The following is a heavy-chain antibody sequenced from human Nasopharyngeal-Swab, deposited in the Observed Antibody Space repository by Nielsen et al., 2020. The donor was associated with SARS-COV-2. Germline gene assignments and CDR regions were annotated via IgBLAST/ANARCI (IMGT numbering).Heavy chain of an antibody. V-gene: IGHV3-11*04. D-gene: IGHD3-10*01. CDR2: ISSVNNII. CDR1: GFTFRDHY. J-gene: IGHJ5*02. Sequence: GGSLRLSCAASGFTFRDHYMSWIRQAPGKGLEWVSYISSVNNIIYYADSVKGRFTISRDNAKNSLHLQMDSLRAEDTALYYCARDREVAPGVIYADTWGQGTLVTVSS. CDR3: ARDREVAPGVIYADT.